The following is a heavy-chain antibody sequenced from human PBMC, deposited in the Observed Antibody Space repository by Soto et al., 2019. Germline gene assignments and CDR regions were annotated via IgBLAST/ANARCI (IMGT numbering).Heavy chain of an antibody. CDR1: GGSFSGYY. Sequence: SETLSLTCAVYGGSFSGYYWSWIRQPPGKGLEWIGEINHSGSTNYNPSLKSRVTISVDTSKNQFSLKLSSVTAADTAVYYCARGGGYDFWSGYYGYFDYWGQGTLVTV. CDR2: INHSGST. CDR3: ARGGGYDFWSGYYGYFDY. J-gene: IGHJ4*02. D-gene: IGHD3-3*01. V-gene: IGHV4-34*01.